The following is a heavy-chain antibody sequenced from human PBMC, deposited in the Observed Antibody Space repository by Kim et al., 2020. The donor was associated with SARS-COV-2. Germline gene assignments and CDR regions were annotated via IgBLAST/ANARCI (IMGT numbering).Heavy chain of an antibody. CDR2: ISYDGSNK. CDR3: AKSGGVVTYYYYAMDV. Sequence: GGSLRLSCAASGFTLSTYGMHWVRQAPGKGLEWVAVISYDGSNKYYADSVKGRFTISRDNSKNTLYLQMNSLRAEDTAVYYCAKSGGVVTYYYYAMDVWGQGTTVTVSS. D-gene: IGHD3-3*01. CDR1: GFTLSTYG. J-gene: IGHJ6*02. V-gene: IGHV3-30*18.